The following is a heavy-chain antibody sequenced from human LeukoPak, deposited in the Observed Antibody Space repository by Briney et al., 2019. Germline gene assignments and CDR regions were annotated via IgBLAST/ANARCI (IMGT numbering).Heavy chain of an antibody. CDR2: IYYSGST. CDR3: ARGVGATLFDY. CDR1: GYSISSGYY. D-gene: IGHD1-26*01. Sequence: PSETLSLTCTVSGYSISSGYYWSWIRQPPGKGLEWIGYIYYSGSTNYNPSLKSRVTISVDTSKNQFSLKLSSVTAADTAVYYCARGVGATLFDYWGQGTLVTVSS. J-gene: IGHJ4*02. V-gene: IGHV4-61*01.